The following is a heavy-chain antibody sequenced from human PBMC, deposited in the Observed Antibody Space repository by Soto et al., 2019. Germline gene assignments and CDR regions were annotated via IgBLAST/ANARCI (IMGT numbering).Heavy chain of an antibody. D-gene: IGHD5-18*01. J-gene: IGHJ4*02. CDR3: ARDQPGYSYGYGLGY. V-gene: IGHV3-21*01. CDR2: ISSSSSYI. CDR1: GFTFRSYS. Sequence: PGVSKRLSCAACGFTFRSYSMNWVRQAPEKGLEWVSSISSSSSYIYYADSVKGRFTISRDNAKNSLYLQMNSLRAEDTAVYYCARDQPGYSYGYGLGYWGKRTMGTVSS.